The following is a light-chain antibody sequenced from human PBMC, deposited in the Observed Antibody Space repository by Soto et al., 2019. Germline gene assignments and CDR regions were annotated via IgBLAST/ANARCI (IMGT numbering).Light chain of an antibody. CDR2: GVS. CDR1: QSVSNRY. Sequence: EIVLTQSPGTLSLSPGERATLSCWASQSVSNRYLAWYQQKPGQAPRLLIYGVSTRATGIPARFSGSGSGTEFTLTISSLQAEDVAVYFCNQYEQTPPWTFGRGTKVDIK. CDR3: NQYEQTPPWT. J-gene: IGKJ1*01. V-gene: IGKV3-20*01.